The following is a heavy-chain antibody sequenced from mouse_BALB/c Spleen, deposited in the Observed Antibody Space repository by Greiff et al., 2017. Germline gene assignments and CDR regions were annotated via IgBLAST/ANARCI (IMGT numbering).Heavy chain of an antibody. CDR1: GFTFTDYY. CDR3: ARGEAWFAY. J-gene: IGHJ3*01. V-gene: IGHV7-3*02. CDR2: IRNKANGYTT. Sequence: EVKLVESGGGLVQPGGSLRLSCATSGFTFTDYYMSWVRQPPGKALEWLGFIRNKANGYTTEYSASVKGRFTISRDNSQSILYLQMNTLRAEDSATYYCARGEAWFAYWGQGTLVTVSA.